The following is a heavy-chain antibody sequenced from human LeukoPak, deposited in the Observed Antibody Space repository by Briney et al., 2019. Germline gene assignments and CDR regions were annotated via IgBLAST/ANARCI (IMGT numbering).Heavy chain of an antibody. CDR3: ASGEHDYGGNNY. J-gene: IGHJ4*02. V-gene: IGHV4-34*01. CDR2: INHSGST. CDR1: GGSFSGYY. Sequence: SETLSLTCGVSGGSFSGYYWSWVRQTPGKGLEWIGEINHSGSTSYNPSLKSRVTISVDTSKNQFSLKLSSVTAADTAVYYCASGEHDYGGNNYWGQGTLATVSS. D-gene: IGHD4-23*01.